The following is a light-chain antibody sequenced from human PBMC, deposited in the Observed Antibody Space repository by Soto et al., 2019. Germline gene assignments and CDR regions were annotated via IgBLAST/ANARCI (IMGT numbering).Light chain of an antibody. CDR1: SGDVGGYNY. CDR2: HVS. V-gene: IGLV2-14*03. J-gene: IGLJ1*01. Sequence: QSVLAQPASVSGSPGQSITISCAGTSGDVGGYNYVSWYQQHPGSAPTLMIYHVSDRPSGVSDRFSASKSGNTASLTISGLQAEDDADYYCSSYTSSNTFVFGTGTRSPS. CDR3: SSYTSSNTFV.